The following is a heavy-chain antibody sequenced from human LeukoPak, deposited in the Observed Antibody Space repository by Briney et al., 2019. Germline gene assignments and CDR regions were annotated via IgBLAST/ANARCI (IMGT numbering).Heavy chain of an antibody. CDR1: GFTFGDYA. CDR2: ISGSGGST. Sequence: GGSLRLSCTASGFTFGDYAMSWVRQAPGKGLEWVSAISGSGGSTYYADFVKGRFTISRDNSKNTLYLQMNSLRVEDTAVYYCAKSKEKYYYGMDVWGQGTTVTVSS. V-gene: IGHV3-23*01. D-gene: IGHD4-11*01. CDR3: AKSKEKYYYGMDV. J-gene: IGHJ6*02.